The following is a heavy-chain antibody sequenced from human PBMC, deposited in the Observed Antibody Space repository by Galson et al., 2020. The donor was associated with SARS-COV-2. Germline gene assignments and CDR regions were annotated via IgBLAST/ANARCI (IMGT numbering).Heavy chain of an antibody. Sequence: GGSLRLSCAASEFTFSSYAMSWVRQAPGKGLEWVSTISGSGGSTYYADSVKGRFTISRDNSKNTLYLQMNSLRAEDTAVYYCAKDRYINYNYYGMDVWGQGTTVTVSS. V-gene: IGHV3-23*01. J-gene: IGHJ6*02. D-gene: IGHD1-20*01. CDR3: AKDRYINYNYYGMDV. CDR1: EFTFSSYA. CDR2: ISGSGGST.